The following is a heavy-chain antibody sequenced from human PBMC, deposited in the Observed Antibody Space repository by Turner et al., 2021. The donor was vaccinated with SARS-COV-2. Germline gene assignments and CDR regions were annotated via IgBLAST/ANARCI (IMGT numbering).Heavy chain of an antibody. CDR2: ICWNDCY. D-gene: IGHD3-10*01. Sequence: QITLKESGPTLVKPTQTLTLTCTFSGFSLSTSGAGGGWIRQPPGKALEWLARICWNDCYLYCPSLKSRLTTNKDNSKNHVVLTMTNMDPVDTASYYCAHSEVSGFAEANFDYWGQGTLVTVSS. J-gene: IGHJ4*02. V-gene: IGHV2-5*01. CDR1: GFSLSTSGAG. CDR3: AHSEVSGFAEANFDY.